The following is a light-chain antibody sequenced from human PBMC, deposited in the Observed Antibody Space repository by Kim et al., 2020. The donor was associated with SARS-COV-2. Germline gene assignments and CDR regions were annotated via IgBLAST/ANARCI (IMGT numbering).Light chain of an antibody. Sequence: ATSKRKSRQSVLYSSNNKNYLAWYQQKPGQPPKLLIYWASTRESGVPDRFSGSGSGTDFTLTISSLQAEDVAVYYCQQYYSTPPTFGQGTKVDIK. CDR2: WAS. J-gene: IGKJ1*01. CDR3: QQYYSTPPT. CDR1: QSVLYSSNNKNY. V-gene: IGKV4-1*01.